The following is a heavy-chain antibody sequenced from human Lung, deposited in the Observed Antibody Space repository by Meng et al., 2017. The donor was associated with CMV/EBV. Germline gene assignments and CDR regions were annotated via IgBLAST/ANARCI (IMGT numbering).Heavy chain of an antibody. D-gene: IGHD3-22*01. Sequence: GSLRLSCIVSGGSISSSKWWNWVRQPPGKGLEWIGAIHHSGTTNYNTSLKSRVIMSVDKSKNQFSLSLTSVTAADTAVYFCARADSSYFDVSAYYPDAFDIWGQGTVVTVSS. J-gene: IGHJ3*02. V-gene: IGHV4-4*01. CDR1: GGSISSSKW. CDR3: ARADSSYFDVSAYYPDAFDI. CDR2: IHHSGTT.